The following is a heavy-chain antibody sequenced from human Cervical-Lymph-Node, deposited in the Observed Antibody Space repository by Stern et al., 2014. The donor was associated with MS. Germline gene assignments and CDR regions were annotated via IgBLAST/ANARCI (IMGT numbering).Heavy chain of an antibody. CDR1: GFTFSSYA. CDR3: ATSSLHSGYDLPDAFDI. CDR2: IWVDGTNK. D-gene: IGHD5-12*01. V-gene: IGHV3-33*01. J-gene: IGHJ3*02. Sequence: QVQLVQSGGGVVQPGRSLRLSCAASGFTFSSYAMHWVRQAPGKGPAYVAVIWVDGTNKYYADAVKGRFTISRDNSKNTLYLQMNSLRAEDTAVYYCATSSLHSGYDLPDAFDIWGQGTMVTVSS.